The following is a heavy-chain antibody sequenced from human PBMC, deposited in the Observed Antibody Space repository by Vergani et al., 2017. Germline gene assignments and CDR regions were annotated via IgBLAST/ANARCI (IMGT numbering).Heavy chain of an antibody. D-gene: IGHD2-15*01. Sequence: EVQLVESGGGLVQPGGSLRLSCAASGFTVSSNYMSWVRQAPGKGLEWVSAISGSGGSTYYADSVKGRFTISRDNSKNTLYLQMNSLRAEDTAVYYCAKGGRYCSGGSCYFAQGFDYWGQGTLVTVSS. CDR2: ISGSGGST. CDR1: GFTVSSNY. V-gene: IGHV3-23*04. J-gene: IGHJ4*02. CDR3: AKGGRYCSGGSCYFAQGFDY.